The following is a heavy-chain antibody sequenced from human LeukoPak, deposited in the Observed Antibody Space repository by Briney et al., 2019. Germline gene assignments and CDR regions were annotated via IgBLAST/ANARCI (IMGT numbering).Heavy chain of an antibody. CDR1: GGSISSGGYY. CDR3: ARSENYIPEDCFDP. J-gene: IGHJ5*02. D-gene: IGHD5-24*01. CDR2: ICYSGST. Sequence: SETLSLTCTVSGGSISSGGYYWSWIRQHPEKGLEWIGSICYSGSTFYNPSLKSRVTLSVDTSKNQFSLKLSSVTAADTAVYYCARSENYIPEDCFDPWGQGTLVTVSS. V-gene: IGHV4-39*01.